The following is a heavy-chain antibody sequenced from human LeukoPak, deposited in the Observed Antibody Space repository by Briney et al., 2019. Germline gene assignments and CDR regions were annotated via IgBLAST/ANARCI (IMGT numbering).Heavy chain of an antibody. CDR2: IYYSGST. J-gene: IGHJ4*02. Sequence: SETLSLTCTVSGGSISSSSYYWGWIRQPPGKGLEWIGSIYYSGSTYYNPSLKSRVTISVDTSKNQFSLKLSSVTAADTAVYYCAALWWRSSYFDYWGQGTLVTVSS. V-gene: IGHV4-39*01. D-gene: IGHD2-21*01. CDR1: GGSISSSSYY. CDR3: AALWWRSSYFDY.